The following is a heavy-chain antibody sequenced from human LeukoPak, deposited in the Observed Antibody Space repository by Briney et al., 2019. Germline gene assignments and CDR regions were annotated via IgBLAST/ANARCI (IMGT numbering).Heavy chain of an antibody. V-gene: IGHV3-48*04. J-gene: IGHJ4*02. Sequence: GGPLRLSCGASGFTFSRHWMSWVRQVPGKGLEWVSYISSSGSTIYYADSVKGRFTISRDNAKNSLYLQMNSLRAEDTAVYYCARDLRRWISGSYSAGVDYWGRGTLVTVPS. CDR3: ARDLRRWISGSYSAGVDY. D-gene: IGHD1-26*01. CDR2: ISSSGSTI. CDR1: GFTFSRHW.